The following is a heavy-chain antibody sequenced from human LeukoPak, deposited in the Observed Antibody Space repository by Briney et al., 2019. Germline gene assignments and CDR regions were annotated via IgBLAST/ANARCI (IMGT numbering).Heavy chain of an antibody. J-gene: IGHJ4*02. CDR1: GYTFTSYY. D-gene: IGHD5-24*01. CDR2: INPSGSST. CDR3: ARDLGSSDGYNPPSLFDN. V-gene: IGHV1-46*01. Sequence: ASVKVSCKASGYTFTSYYMHWVRQAPGHGLEGMGLINPSGSSTSYAQKFQGRLSMTTDMSTSTDYMELSSLRSEDTGLYSWARDLGSSDGYNPPSLFDNWGQGTLVTVSS.